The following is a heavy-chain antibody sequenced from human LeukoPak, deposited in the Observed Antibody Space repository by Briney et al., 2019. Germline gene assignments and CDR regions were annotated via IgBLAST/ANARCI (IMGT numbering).Heavy chain of an antibody. Sequence: GGSLRLSCVVSGFNFSNYWMNWVRQAPGKGLEWVANINNDGSEKYYVDSVKGRFSISRDNAKKSLYLQTNSLRAEDTAVYYCARALTHCLDYWGQGTWATVSS. CDR3: ARALTHCLDY. CDR2: INNDGSEK. J-gene: IGHJ4*02. CDR1: GFNFSNYW. V-gene: IGHV3-7*01. D-gene: IGHD1-14*01.